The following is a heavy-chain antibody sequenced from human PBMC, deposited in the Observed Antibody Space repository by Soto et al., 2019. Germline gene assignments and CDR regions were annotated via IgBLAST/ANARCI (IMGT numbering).Heavy chain of an antibody. CDR3: ARDASYYSLWSGYYPSRNGMDV. D-gene: IGHD3-3*01. CDR1: GFTFSSFG. CDR2: IWYDGSKK. Sequence: QVQVVESGGGVVQPGRSLRLSCAASGFTFSSFGMHWVRQAPGKGLEWVSLIWYDGSKKSYGDSVKGRFTISRDNSRNTAYLQMNSLRADDTAVYYCARDASYYSLWSGYYPSRNGMDVWGQGTTVTVFS. J-gene: IGHJ6*02. V-gene: IGHV3-33*01.